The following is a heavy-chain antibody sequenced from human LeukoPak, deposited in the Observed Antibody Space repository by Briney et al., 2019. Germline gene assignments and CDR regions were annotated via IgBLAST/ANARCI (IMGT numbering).Heavy chain of an antibody. Sequence: GGSLRLSCTASGFSFSTYNMNWLRQSPGKGLEWLSFISSSSDTINYTDSVKARFTVSRDNARNSLYMQMNSLRVEDTAVYSCARHVEIPSAAPDYYYCDYMDVWGIGTPVTVSS. CDR3: ARHVEIPSAAPDYYYCDYMDV. V-gene: IGHV3-48*04. CDR1: GFSFSTYN. CDR2: ISSSSDTI. J-gene: IGHJ6*03. D-gene: IGHD6-25*01.